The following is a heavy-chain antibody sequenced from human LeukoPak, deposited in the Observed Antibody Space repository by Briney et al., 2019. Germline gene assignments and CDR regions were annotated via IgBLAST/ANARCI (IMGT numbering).Heavy chain of an antibody. D-gene: IGHD5-18*01. CDR1: GFTFSSYA. J-gene: IGHJ6*02. Sequence: PGGSLRLSCAASGFTFSSYAMSWVRQAPGKGLEWVSGISGNGGSTYYADSVKGRFTISRDNAKNSLYLQMNSLRAEDTAVYYCARDWGSYGFYYYYGMDVWGQGTTVTVSS. CDR2: ISGNGGST. CDR3: ARDWGSYGFYYYYGMDV. V-gene: IGHV3-23*01.